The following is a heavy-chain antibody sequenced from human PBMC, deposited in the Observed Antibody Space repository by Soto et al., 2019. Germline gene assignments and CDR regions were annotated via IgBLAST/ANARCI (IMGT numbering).Heavy chain of an antibody. CDR3: ARDAAVYSGIYGRAFDS. Sequence: QVQLVQSGSEVKTPGSSVRVSCKASGGTFSSYAISWVRLAPGQGLAWMGRIISILGTSKYAQKFQGRVTITADKSTRTAYMEMSSLRSEDTALYYCARDAAVYSGIYGRAFDSWGEGPLVTVSS. CDR1: GGTFSSYA. CDR2: IISILGTS. V-gene: IGHV1-69*08. J-gene: IGHJ4*02. D-gene: IGHD1-26*01.